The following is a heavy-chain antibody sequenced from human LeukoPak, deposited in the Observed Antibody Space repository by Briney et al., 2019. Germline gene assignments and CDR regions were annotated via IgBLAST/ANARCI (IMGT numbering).Heavy chain of an antibody. CDR3: ASLLRYCSSTSCQGAFDY. D-gene: IGHD2-2*01. V-gene: IGHV5-51*01. CDR1: GYSFTSYW. CDR2: IYPGDSDT. J-gene: IGHJ4*02. Sequence: GESLKISCKGSGYSFTSYWIGWVRQMPGKGLEWMGIIYPGDSDTRYSPSFQGQVTISADKSISTAYLQWSSLKASDTAMYYRASLLRYCSSTSCQGAFDYWGQGTLVTVSS.